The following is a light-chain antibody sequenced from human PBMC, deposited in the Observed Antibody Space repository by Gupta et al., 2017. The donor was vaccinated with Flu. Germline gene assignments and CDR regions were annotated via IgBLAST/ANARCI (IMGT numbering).Light chain of an antibody. Sequence: EVVLTQSPGTLSLSPGESATPSCRASQGISGSHLTWYQQKSGQAPRLLIYGASRRATGIPDRFSGSGSGTDFTLTISRLEPEDYAVYVCQQFSNSPYTFGLGTKLEIK. V-gene: IGKV3-20*01. CDR1: QGISGSH. CDR3: QQFSNSPYT. CDR2: GAS. J-gene: IGKJ2*01.